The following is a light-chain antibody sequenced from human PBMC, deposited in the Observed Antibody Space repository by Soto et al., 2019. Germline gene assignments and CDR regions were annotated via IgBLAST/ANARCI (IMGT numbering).Light chain of an antibody. V-gene: IGKV4-1*01. CDR2: WAS. J-gene: IGKJ4*02. CDR1: QSVLYSSNNKNY. Sequence: DIVMTQSPDSLAVSLGERATINCKSSQSVLYSSNNKNYLAWYQQKPGQPPKLLIYWASTRESGVPDRFSGSGSGTDFTLTISSLQAEDVAVYYCQQYYSTLHTFGGWTKLEIK. CDR3: QQYYSTLHT.